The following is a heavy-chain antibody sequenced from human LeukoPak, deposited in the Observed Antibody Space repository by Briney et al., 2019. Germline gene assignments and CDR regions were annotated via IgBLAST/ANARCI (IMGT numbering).Heavy chain of an antibody. J-gene: IGHJ4*02. CDR3: AKGGSGSYLLYFDY. CDR2: ISGSGGST. D-gene: IGHD1-26*01. Sequence: GGSLRLSCAASGFTFSSYAMSWVRQVPGKGLEWVSAISGSGGSTYYADSVKGRFTISRDNSKNTLYLQMYSLRAEDTAVYYCAKGGSGSYLLYFDYWGQGTLVTVSS. CDR1: GFTFSSYA. V-gene: IGHV3-23*01.